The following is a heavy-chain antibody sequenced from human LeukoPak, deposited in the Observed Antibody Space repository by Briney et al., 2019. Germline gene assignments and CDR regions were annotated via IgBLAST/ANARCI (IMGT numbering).Heavy chain of an antibody. Sequence: GGSLRLSCAASGFTVSSNYMSWVRQAPGKGLEWVSVIYSGGSTYYADSVKSRFTISRDNSKNTLYLQMNSLRAEDTAVYYCAREGYDSSGYWRYFDYWGQGTLVTVSS. CDR1: GFTVSSNY. J-gene: IGHJ4*02. CDR2: IYSGGST. V-gene: IGHV3-66*02. D-gene: IGHD3-22*01. CDR3: AREGYDSSGYWRYFDY.